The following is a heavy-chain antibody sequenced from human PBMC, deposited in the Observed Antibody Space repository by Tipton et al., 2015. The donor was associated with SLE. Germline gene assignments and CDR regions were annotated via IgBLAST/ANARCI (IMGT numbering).Heavy chain of an antibody. V-gene: IGHV4-61*02. Sequence: LRLSCTVSGGSISSGSYYWSWIRQPAGKGLEWIGRIYTSGSTNYNPSLKSRVTISVDTSKNQFSLKLSSVTAADTAVYYCAGGQLERRRFDYWGQGTLVTVSS. CDR3: AGGQLERRRFDY. CDR2: IYTSGST. J-gene: IGHJ4*02. CDR1: GGSISSGSYY. D-gene: IGHD1-1*01.